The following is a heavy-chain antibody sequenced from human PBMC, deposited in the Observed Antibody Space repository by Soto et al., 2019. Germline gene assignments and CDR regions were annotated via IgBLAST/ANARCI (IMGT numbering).Heavy chain of an antibody. CDR2: VSHDGRNT. CDR1: GFTFSDYA. V-gene: IGHV3-30*18. J-gene: IGHJ4*02. D-gene: IGHD6-19*01. CDR3: AKGGRQWLVTYDFSY. Sequence: VQLVESGGGVVQPGRSLRLSCAASGFTFSDYAMHWVRQAPGKGLEWVAVVSHDGRNTHYADSVKGRFTISRDSSKKTVSLEMPSLRAEDTAVYYCAKGGRQWLVTYDFSYWGQGALVTVSS.